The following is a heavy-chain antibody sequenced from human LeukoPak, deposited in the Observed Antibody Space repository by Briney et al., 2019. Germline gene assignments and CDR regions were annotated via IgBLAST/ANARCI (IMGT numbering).Heavy chain of an antibody. CDR2: INHSGST. D-gene: IGHD3-3*01. CDR1: GGSFSGYY. V-gene: IGHV4-34*01. Sequence: PSETLSLTCAVYGGSFSGYYWSWIRQPPGKGLEWIGEINHSGSTNYNPSLKSRVTISVDTSKNQFSLELSSVTAADTAVYYCARGGSSSYDFWSGYYGPSLDYWGQGTLVTVSS. CDR3: ARGGSSSYDFWSGYYGPSLDY. J-gene: IGHJ4*02.